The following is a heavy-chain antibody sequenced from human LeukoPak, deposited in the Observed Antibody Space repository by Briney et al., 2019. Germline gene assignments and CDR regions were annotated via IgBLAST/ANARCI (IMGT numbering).Heavy chain of an antibody. V-gene: IGHV4-4*02. CDR3: ASLDYANAFDI. J-gene: IGHJ3*02. D-gene: IGHD4-17*01. CDR1: GGSISSSNW. Sequence: SGTLSLTCAVSGGSISSSNWWSWVRQPPGKGLEWIGEIYHSGSTNYNPSLKSRVTTSVDKSKNQFSLKLSSVTAADTAVYYCASLDYANAFDIWGQGTMVTVSS. CDR2: IYHSGST.